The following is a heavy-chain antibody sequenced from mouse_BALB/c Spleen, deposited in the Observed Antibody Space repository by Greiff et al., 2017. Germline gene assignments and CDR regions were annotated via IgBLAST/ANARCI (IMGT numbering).Heavy chain of an antibody. D-gene: IGHD2-2*01. V-gene: IGHV5-6-4*01. J-gene: IGHJ2*01. CDR2: ISSGGSYT. CDR1: GFTFSSYT. Sequence: EVKLVESGGGLVKPGGSLKLSCAASGFTFSSYTMSWVRQTPEKRLEWVATISSGGSYTYYPDSVKGRFTISRDNAKNTLYLQMSSLKSEDTAMYYCTRDSYYGYDDGRRYFDYWGQGTTLTVSS. CDR3: TRDSYYGYDDGRRYFDY.